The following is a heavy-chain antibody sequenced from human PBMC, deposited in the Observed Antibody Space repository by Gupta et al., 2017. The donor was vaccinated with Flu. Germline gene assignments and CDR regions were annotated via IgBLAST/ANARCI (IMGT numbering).Heavy chain of an antibody. D-gene: IGHD1-1*01. Sequence: EVQLLESGGGLVQPGGSLRLSCAASGFTFSTYAMSWVRQAPGKGLEWLSGISDSGRNTYYADSVKGRFSISRDNSKNTLYLHLSSLRVDDTAIYYCAQDRFTPSGRDDFWGQGTLVTVSS. CDR1: GFTFSTYA. CDR3: AQDRFTPSGRDDF. CDR2: ISDSGRNT. V-gene: IGHV3-23*01. J-gene: IGHJ4*02.